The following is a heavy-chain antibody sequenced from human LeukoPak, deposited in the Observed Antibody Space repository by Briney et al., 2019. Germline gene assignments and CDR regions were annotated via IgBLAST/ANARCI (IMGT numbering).Heavy chain of an antibody. V-gene: IGHV3-23*01. CDR1: GFTFSSYA. Sequence: PGGSLRLSCAASGFTFSSYAMSWDRQAPGKGREWVSAISGSGGSTYYADSVKGRFTISRDNSKNTLYLQMNSLRAEDTAVYYCAGGWYPYYFDYWGQGTLVTVSS. J-gene: IGHJ4*02. CDR3: AGGWYPYYFDY. CDR2: ISGSGGST. D-gene: IGHD2-15*01.